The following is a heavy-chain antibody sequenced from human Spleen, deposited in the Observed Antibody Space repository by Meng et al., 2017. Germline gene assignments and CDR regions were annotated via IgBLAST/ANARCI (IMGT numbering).Heavy chain of an antibody. J-gene: IGHJ4*02. CDR2: IYHSGST. CDR3: AREGIRPLDY. V-gene: IGHV4-38-2*02. D-gene: IGHD2/OR15-2a*01. CDR1: GYSISSGYY. Sequence: GSLRLSCAVSGYSISSGYYWGWIRQPPGKGLEWIGSIYHSGSTYYNPSLKSRVTISVDTSKNQFSLKLSSVTAADTAVYYCAREGIRPLDYWGQGTLVTVSS.